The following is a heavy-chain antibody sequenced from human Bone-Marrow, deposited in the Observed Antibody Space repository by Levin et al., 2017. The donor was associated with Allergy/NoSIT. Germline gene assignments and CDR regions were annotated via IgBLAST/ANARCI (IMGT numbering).Heavy chain of an antibody. D-gene: IGHD3-9*01. V-gene: IGHV5-51*01. CDR3: ARLLDYDILTGYVGFDY. Sequence: KVSCETSGYSFTSYWIGWVRQMPGKGLEWMGIIFPGDSGTRYSPSFQGQVTISADMFITTAYLQWNSLKASDTAMYYCARLLDYDILTGYVGFDYWGQGTLVTVSS. CDR1: GYSFTSYW. J-gene: IGHJ4*02. CDR2: IFPGDSGT.